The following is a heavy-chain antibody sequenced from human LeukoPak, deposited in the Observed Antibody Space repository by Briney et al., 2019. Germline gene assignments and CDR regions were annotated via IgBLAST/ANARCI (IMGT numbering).Heavy chain of an antibody. Sequence: GGSLRLSCAASGFTVSSNYMSWVRQAPGKGLEWVSVIYSSGRTYYADSVKGRFTISRDNSKNTLYLQMNSLRAEDTAVYYCARESNSGYYLSYWGQGTLVTVSS. CDR1: GFTVSSNY. CDR2: IYSSGRT. D-gene: IGHD3-22*01. CDR3: ARESNSGYYLSY. J-gene: IGHJ4*02. V-gene: IGHV3-66*01.